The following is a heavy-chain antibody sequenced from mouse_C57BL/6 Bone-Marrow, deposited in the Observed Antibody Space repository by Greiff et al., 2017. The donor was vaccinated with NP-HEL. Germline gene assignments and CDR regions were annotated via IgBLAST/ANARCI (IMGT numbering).Heavy chain of an antibody. CDR1: GYTFTSYG. V-gene: IGHV1-58*01. J-gene: IGHJ2*01. Sequence: VQLQQSGAELARPGSSVKMSCKTSGYTFTSYGINWVKQRPGQGLEWIGYIYLRNGYTEYNEKFKGKATLTSDTSSSTSYMHLSSLTSEYSAIYFWARLHYYGSSYGWGQGTTLTVSS. CDR3: ARLHYYGSSYG. D-gene: IGHD1-1*01. CDR2: IYLRNGYT.